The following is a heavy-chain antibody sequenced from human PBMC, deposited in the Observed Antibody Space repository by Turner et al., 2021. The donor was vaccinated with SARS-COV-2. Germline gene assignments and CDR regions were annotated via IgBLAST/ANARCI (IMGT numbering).Heavy chain of an antibody. Sequence: QVQLVQSGAAVKKPGASVKVSCKVSGYTLIELSMHWVRQAPGKGLEWMGGVDPEDGETIYAQKFQGRVTMTEDTSTDTAYMELSSLRSEDTAVYYCATAPPYCTNGVCPNWFDPWGQGTLVTVSS. CDR3: ATAPPYCTNGVCPNWFDP. CDR1: GYTLIELS. V-gene: IGHV1-24*01. CDR2: VDPEDGET. D-gene: IGHD2-8*01. J-gene: IGHJ5*02.